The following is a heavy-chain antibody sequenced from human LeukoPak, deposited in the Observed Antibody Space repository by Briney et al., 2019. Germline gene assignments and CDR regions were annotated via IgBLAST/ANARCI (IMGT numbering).Heavy chain of an antibody. Sequence: SETLSLTCTVSGGSISSYYWSWIRQPPGKGLEWIGYIYYSGSTNYNPSLKSRVTISVDTSKNQFSLKLSSVTAADTAAYYCARANYYDNWFDPWGQGTLVTVSS. CDR2: IYYSGST. D-gene: IGHD3-16*01. CDR1: GGSISSYY. V-gene: IGHV4-59*01. CDR3: ARANYYDNWFDP. J-gene: IGHJ5*02.